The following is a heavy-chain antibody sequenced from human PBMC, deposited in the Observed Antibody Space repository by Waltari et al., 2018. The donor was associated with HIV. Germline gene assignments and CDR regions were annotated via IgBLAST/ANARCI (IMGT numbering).Heavy chain of an antibody. D-gene: IGHD3-10*01. J-gene: IGHJ4*02. CDR2: IAYDGSEK. V-gene: IGHV3-30*10. Sequence: QVQLVESGGGVVQPGRSLRLSCAASGFTFSSYAMHWVRQAPGKGLEWVTVIAYDGSEKYYTDSVKGRFTISRDNSKNTLYLQMNSLRPEDTAVYYCARGRGGTDYWGQGTLVTVSS. CDR3: ARGRGGTDY. CDR1: GFTFSSYA.